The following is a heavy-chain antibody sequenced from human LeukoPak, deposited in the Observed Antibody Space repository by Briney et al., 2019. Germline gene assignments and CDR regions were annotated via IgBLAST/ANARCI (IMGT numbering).Heavy chain of an antibody. D-gene: IGHD1-1*01. CDR1: GASFSTNY. V-gene: IGHV4-59*01. Sequence: PSETLSLTCSVSGASFSTNYWSWIRQPPGRGLEWIGYVFDSGSTNYNPSLKSRVTISVDTSTKQFSLRLSSVTAADTAVYYCARLYQQSKWKYYYYYMDAWGKGTAVTVSS. CDR3: ARLYQQSKWKYYYYYMDA. J-gene: IGHJ6*03. CDR2: VFDSGST.